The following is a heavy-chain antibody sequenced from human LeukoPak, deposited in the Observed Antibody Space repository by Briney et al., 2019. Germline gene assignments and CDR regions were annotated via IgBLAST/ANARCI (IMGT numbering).Heavy chain of an antibody. CDR2: IQASGPT. CDR1: GGSIRTDY. V-gene: IGHV4-4*09. Sequence: SETLSLTCSVSGGSIRTDYWRWIRRPPGRGLEWIAYIQASGPTNYTPSLKSRINISVDTSKHQFSLKLSSVTAADTAVYYCARHDAGIAARPFDNWGQGTLVTVSS. CDR3: ARHDAGIAARPFDN. J-gene: IGHJ4*02. D-gene: IGHD6-6*01.